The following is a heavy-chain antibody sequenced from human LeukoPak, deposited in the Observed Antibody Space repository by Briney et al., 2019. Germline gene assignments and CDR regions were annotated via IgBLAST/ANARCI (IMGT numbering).Heavy chain of an antibody. CDR3: ARSRWLFSDWYFDL. CDR2: MNPNSGNT. J-gene: IGHJ2*01. V-gene: IGHV1-8*01. Sequence: ASVKVSCKASGYTFTSYDINWVRQATGQGLEWMGWMNPNSGNTGYAQKFQGRVTMTRNTSISTAYMELSSLRSEDTAVYYCARSRWLFSDWYFDLWGRGTLVTVSS. CDR1: GYTFTSYD. D-gene: IGHD3-22*01.